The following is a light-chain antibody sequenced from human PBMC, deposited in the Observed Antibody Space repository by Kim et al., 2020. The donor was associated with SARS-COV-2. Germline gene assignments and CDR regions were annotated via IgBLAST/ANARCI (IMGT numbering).Light chain of an antibody. J-gene: IGLJ2*01. V-gene: IGLV1-40*01. CDR3: QSYDNTWV. Sequence: PEQTITTSCNGSSSSIGAGYDVHWYKQFPGAAPKLLISTNANRPSDVPDRFSVSMSHTSASLAITGLQAEDEADYYCQSYDNTWVFGGGTQLTVL. CDR1: SSSIGAGYD. CDR2: TNA.